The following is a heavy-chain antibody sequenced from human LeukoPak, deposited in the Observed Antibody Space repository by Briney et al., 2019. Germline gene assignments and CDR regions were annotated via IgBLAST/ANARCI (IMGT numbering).Heavy chain of an antibody. CDR1: GFTFSSYG. J-gene: IGHJ4*02. CDR3: ARDGDIVVMDY. Sequence: GGSLRLSCAASGFTFSSYGMHWVRQAPGKGLEWVAVIWYDGSNKYYADSVKGRFIISRDNSKNTLYLQMNSLRAEDTAVYYCARDGDIVVMDYWGQGTLVTVSS. CDR2: IWYDGSNK. V-gene: IGHV3-33*01. D-gene: IGHD2-15*01.